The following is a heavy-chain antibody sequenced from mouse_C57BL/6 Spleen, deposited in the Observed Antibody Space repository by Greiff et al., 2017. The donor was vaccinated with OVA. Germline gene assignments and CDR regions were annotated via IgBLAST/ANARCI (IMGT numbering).Heavy chain of an antibody. CDR2: INPSNGGT. Sequence: QVQLKQPGTELVKPGASVKLSCKASGYTFTSYWMHWVKQRPGQGLEWIGNINPSNGGTNYNEKFKSKATLTVDKSSSTAYMQLSSLTSEDSAVYYCARYPPATVAFDYWGQGTTLTVSS. V-gene: IGHV1-53*01. D-gene: IGHD1-1*01. CDR3: ARYPPATVAFDY. CDR1: GYTFTSYW. J-gene: IGHJ2*01.